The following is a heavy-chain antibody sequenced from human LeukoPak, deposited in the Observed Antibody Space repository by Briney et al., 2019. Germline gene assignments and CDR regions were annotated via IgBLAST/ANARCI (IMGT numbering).Heavy chain of an antibody. Sequence: SETLSLTCAVYGGSFSGYYWSWIRQPPGKGLEWIGYIYYSGSTYYNPSLKSRVTISVDTSKNQFSLKLSSVTAADTAVYYCATSEGPYYYGSGSFDYWGQGTLVTVSS. CDR3: ATSEGPYYYGSGSFDY. D-gene: IGHD3-10*01. V-gene: IGHV4-30-4*08. CDR1: GGSFSGYY. J-gene: IGHJ4*02. CDR2: IYYSGST.